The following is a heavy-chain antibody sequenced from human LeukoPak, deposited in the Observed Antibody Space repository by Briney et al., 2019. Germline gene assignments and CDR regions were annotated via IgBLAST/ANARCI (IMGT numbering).Heavy chain of an antibody. D-gene: IGHD1-26*01. J-gene: IGHJ4*02. Sequence: PSETLSLTCTVSGGSISSASYYWSCIRQPAGKGLEWIGRIYTSGSTNYNPSLKSRVTISVDTSKNQFSLKLSSVTAADTAVYYCAREAGGSGPGGYFDYWGQGTLVTVSS. V-gene: IGHV4-61*02. CDR1: GGSISSASYY. CDR2: IYTSGST. CDR3: AREAGGSGPGGYFDY.